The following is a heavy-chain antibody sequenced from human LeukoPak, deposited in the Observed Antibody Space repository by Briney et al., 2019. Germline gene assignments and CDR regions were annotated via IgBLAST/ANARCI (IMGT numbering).Heavy chain of an antibody. CDR2: MNSEGGRT. CDR1: GFTFSRYW. V-gene: IGHV3-74*01. CDR3: PSDFGRPHDF. D-gene: IGHD6-6*01. J-gene: IGHJ4*02. Sequence: GGSLRLSCAASGFTFSRYWVHWVRQAPGKGVGWVSRMNSEGGRTDYADSVKGRFTISRENAKNTLYLQMNSLGVEDTAVYSCPSDFGRPHDFWGQGILVTVSS.